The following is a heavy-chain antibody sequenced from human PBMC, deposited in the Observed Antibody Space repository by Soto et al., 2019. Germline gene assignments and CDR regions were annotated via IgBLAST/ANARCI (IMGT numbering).Heavy chain of an antibody. CDR3: ARGFTMVRGVIIRPFDY. Sequence: SETPSLPCTVSGGSISSYYWSWVRQPPGKGLEWIGYIYYSGSTNYNPSLKSRVTISVDTSKNQFSLKLSSVTAADTAVYYCARGFTMVRGVIIRPFDYWGQGTLVTVSS. D-gene: IGHD3-10*01. J-gene: IGHJ4*02. CDR2: IYYSGST. CDR1: GGSISSYY. V-gene: IGHV4-59*01.